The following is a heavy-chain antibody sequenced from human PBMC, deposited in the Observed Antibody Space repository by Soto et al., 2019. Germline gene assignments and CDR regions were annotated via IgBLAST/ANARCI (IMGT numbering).Heavy chain of an antibody. V-gene: IGHV4-30-4*01. D-gene: IGHD5-18*01. CDR2: IYSTGSS. CDR1: GGSISSGNYY. CDR3: ARDGTQLWLSGRDRLDP. Sequence: QVQLQESGPGLVKPSETLSLTCAVSGGSISSGNYYWSWIRQSPGKGLEWIGYIYSTGSSYYNPSLRSRVSMSVDTSKNQFSLNLNSVTAADTAVYYCARDGTQLWLSGRDRLDPWGQGTLVTVSS. J-gene: IGHJ5*02.